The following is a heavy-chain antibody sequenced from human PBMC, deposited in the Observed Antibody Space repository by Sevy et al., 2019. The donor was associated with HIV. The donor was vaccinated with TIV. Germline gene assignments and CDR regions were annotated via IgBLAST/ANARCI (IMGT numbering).Heavy chain of an antibody. V-gene: IGHV4-59*01. CDR3: ARDSTTRPRVLDY. CDR2: IYFTGNT. CDR1: GGSISSYF. J-gene: IGHJ4*02. D-gene: IGHD1-1*01. Sequence: SESLSLTWSVSGGSISSYFWTWVRQSPGKGLEWIGNIYFTGNTDYSPSLKSRVTLSLDTSKSQFSLTLKSVTDADTAIYFCARDSTTRPRVLDYWGQGTLVTVSS.